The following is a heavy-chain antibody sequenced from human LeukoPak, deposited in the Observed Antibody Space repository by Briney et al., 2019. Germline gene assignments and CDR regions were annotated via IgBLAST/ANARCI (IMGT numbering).Heavy chain of an antibody. J-gene: IGHJ6*04. Sequence: GGSLRLSCAASGFTFSSYEMNWVRQAPGKGLEWVSYISSSGSTIYYADSVKGRFTISRDNAKNSLYLQMNSLRSEDTSVYYCAELGITMIGGVWGKGTTVTISS. CDR3: AELGITMIGGV. CDR2: ISSSGSTI. V-gene: IGHV3-48*03. D-gene: IGHD3-10*02. CDR1: GFTFSSYE.